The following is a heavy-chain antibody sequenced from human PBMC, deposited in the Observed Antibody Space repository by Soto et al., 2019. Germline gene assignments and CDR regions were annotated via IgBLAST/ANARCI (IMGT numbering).Heavy chain of an antibody. CDR1: GFTFSSYA. CDR3: AKATGGGNSPYYYYGMDV. J-gene: IGHJ6*02. Sequence: PGGSLRLSCAASGFTFSSYAMGWFRQAPGKGLEWVSAISGSGGSTYYADSVKGRFTISRDNSKNTLYLQMNSLRAEDTAVYYCAKATGGGNSPYYYYGMDVWGQGTTVTVSS. D-gene: IGHD2-21*02. V-gene: IGHV3-23*01. CDR2: ISGSGGST.